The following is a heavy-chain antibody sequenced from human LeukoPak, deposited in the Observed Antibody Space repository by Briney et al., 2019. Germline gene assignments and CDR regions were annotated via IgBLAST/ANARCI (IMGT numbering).Heavy chain of an antibody. CDR1: GGSFSIYY. CDR2: IYYSGST. J-gene: IGHJ5*02. Sequence: SETLSLTCAVYGGSFSIYYWSWLRQPPGKGLEWIGSIYYSGSTYYNPSLKSRVTISVDTSKNQFSLKLSSVTAADTAVYYCARVWVGFDPWGQGTLVTVSS. CDR3: ARVWVGFDP. D-gene: IGHD3-10*01. V-gene: IGHV4-34*01.